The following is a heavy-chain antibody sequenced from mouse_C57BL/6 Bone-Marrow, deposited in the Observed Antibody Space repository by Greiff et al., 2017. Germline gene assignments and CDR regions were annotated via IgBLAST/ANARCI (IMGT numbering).Heavy chain of an antibody. V-gene: IGHV1-63*01. CDR1: GYTFTNYW. CDR3: ARRGYPHYFDY. D-gene: IGHD2-2*01. CDR2: IYPGGGYT. J-gene: IGHJ2*01. Sequence: VQLQESGAELVRPGTSVKMSCKASGYTFTNYWIGWAKQRPGHGLEWIGDIYPGGGYTNYNEKFKGKATLTADKSSSTAYMQFSSLTSEDSAIYYCARRGYPHYFDYWGQGTTLTVSS.